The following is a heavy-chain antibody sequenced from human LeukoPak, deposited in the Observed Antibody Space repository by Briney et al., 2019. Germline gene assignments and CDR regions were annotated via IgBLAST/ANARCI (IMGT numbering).Heavy chain of an antibody. CDR1: GFTVSTNS. J-gene: IGHJ4*02. CDR2: IYSDNT. Sequence: GGSLRLSCTVSGFTVSTNSMSWVRQAPGKGLEWVSFIYSDNTHYSDSVKGRFTISRDNSKNTLYLQMNSLRAEDTAVYYCAKGGSGAGTTNSYFNYWGQGTLVTVSS. V-gene: IGHV3-53*01. D-gene: IGHD1-7*01. CDR3: AKGGSGAGTTNSYFNY.